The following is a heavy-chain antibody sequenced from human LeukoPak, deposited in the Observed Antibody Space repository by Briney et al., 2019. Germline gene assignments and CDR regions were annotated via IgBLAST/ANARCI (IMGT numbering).Heavy chain of an antibody. D-gene: IGHD6-19*01. CDR3: AKAGIAVAGTRSWFDP. CDR1: GFSFSSYG. Sequence: GGSLRLSCAASGFSFSSYGMHWVRQAPGKGLEWVAVIWYDGSNQYYADSVKGRFTISRDNSKNTLYLQMNSLRAEDTAVYYCAKAGIAVAGTRSWFDPWGQGTLVTVSS. J-gene: IGHJ5*02. CDR2: IWYDGSNQ. V-gene: IGHV3-33*06.